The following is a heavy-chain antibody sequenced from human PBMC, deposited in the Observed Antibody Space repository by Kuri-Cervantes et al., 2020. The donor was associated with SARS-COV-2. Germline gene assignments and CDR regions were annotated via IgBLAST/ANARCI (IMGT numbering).Heavy chain of an antibody. CDR1: GFTFGDYS. CDR3: AREGSHDAFDI. Sequence: GESLKISCAASGFTFGDYSMNWVRQAPGKGLEWVAVISYDGSNKYYADSVKGRFTISRDNSKNTLYLQMNSLRAEDTAVYYCAREGSHDAFDIWGQGTMVTVSS. V-gene: IGHV3-30*03. CDR2: ISYDGSNK. J-gene: IGHJ3*02. D-gene: IGHD2-15*01.